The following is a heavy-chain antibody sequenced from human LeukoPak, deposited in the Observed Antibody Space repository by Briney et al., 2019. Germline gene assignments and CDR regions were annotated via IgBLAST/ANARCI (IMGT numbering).Heavy chain of an antibody. Sequence: ASVKVSCKASGYTFTGYYMHWVRQAPGQGLEWMGWINPNSGGTNYAQKFQGRVTMTRDTSISTAYMELSSLRSEDTAVYYCAADREFCSGGSCYPYYFDYWGQGTLVTVSS. D-gene: IGHD2-15*01. CDR3: AADREFCSGGSCYPYYFDY. V-gene: IGHV1-2*02. J-gene: IGHJ4*02. CDR1: GYTFTGYY. CDR2: INPNSGGT.